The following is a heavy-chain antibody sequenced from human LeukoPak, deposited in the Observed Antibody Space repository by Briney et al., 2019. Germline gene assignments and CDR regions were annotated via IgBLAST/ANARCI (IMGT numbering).Heavy chain of an antibody. J-gene: IGHJ4*02. V-gene: IGHV3-9*01. CDR1: GCSFDEHA. CDR2: ISWKGGII. Sequence: PGGSLRLSCAASGCSFDEHAMHWVRQGPGKGLEWVSGISWKGGIIGYADSVKGRFTISRYNAKNIVSLEMSSLRPDDTAIYYCAKGGRALRTDEPWLDSWGAGTLVTVSS. D-gene: IGHD1-26*01. CDR3: AKGGRALRTDEPWLDS.